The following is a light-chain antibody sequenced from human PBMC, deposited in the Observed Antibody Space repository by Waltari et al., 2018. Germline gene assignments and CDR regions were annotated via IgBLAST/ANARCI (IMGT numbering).Light chain of an antibody. CDR2: DIT. J-gene: IGKJ4*01. V-gene: IGKV2-30*01. CDR1: QRPLYVDGNTL. Sequence: DVVLTQSPLFLAVTPGQSVSISSMSSQRPLYVDGNTLLTWFHQRPGQSPRRLIYDITSRASGVPARFSGSGSGTNFTLNIAGVEADDAGVYFCVQGTHWVTFGGGT. CDR3: VQGTHWVT.